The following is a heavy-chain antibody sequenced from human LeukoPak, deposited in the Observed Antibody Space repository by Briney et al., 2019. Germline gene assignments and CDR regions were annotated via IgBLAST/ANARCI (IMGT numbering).Heavy chain of an antibody. J-gene: IGHJ4*02. CDR3: GGGSSGWYVY. D-gene: IGHD6-19*01. CDR1: GYAFTSNG. CDR2: ISTYNSNT. Sequence: ATVKLSCKFSGYAFTSNGTGWVRHTPGQARGWVGWISTYNSNTHYLQNLEGRVSMTTDTSTSTTYLEPRRLRSVNPAVTYCGGGSSGWYVYWGQGTLVTVSS. V-gene: IGHV1-18*01.